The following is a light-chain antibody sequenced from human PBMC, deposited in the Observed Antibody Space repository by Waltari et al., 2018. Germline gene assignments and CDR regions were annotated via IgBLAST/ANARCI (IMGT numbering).Light chain of an antibody. V-gene: IGLV6-57*02. CDR2: EDT. Sequence: NVILTQPHSVSEFPGKPVTITCTASRGRLATHSVQWYQQRPGSGPTTVIYEDTQRPSGVPARFSGSIDSSSNSASLTISGLQPEDEADYYCQSYDDFDWIFGGGTKLTVL. CDR1: RGRLATHS. J-gene: IGLJ3*02. CDR3: QSYDDFDWI.